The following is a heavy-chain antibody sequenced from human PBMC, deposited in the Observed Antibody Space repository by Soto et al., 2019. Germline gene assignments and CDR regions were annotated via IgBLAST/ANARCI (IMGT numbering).Heavy chain of an antibody. CDR1: GFTFSSYG. CDR2: ISWNGRNI. J-gene: IGHJ6*02. CDR3: AKDIARYQLVLITEGMDV. V-gene: IGHV3-9*01. D-gene: IGHD3-10*01. Sequence: GGSLRLSCAASGFTFSSYGMHWVRQAPGKGLEWVSSISWNGRNIAYADSVKGRFTVSRDNAKNSLYLQMNSLRPEDTALYYCAKDIARYQLVLITEGMDVWGQGTTVTVSS.